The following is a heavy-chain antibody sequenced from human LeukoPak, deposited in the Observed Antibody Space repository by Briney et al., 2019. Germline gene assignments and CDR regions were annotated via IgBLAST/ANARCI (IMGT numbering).Heavy chain of an antibody. V-gene: IGHV3-30*02. CDR3: ARNNYYGSGSYYVY. CDR1: GFTFSSYG. CDR2: IRYDGSNK. D-gene: IGHD3-10*01. J-gene: IGHJ4*02. Sequence: GGSLRLSCAASGFTFSSYGMHWVRQAPGKGLEWVAFIRYDGSNKYYADSVKGRFTISRDNSKNTLYLQMNSLRAEDTAVYYRARNNYYGSGSYYVYWGQGTLVAVSS.